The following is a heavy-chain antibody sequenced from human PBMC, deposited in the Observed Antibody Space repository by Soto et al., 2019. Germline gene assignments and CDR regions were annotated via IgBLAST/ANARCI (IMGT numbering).Heavy chain of an antibody. J-gene: IGHJ4*02. CDR1: GFTFSSYA. CDR2: ISGSGGST. V-gene: IGHV3-23*01. CDR3: AKDPMTLGYSYGSTFDY. D-gene: IGHD5-18*01. Sequence: EVQLLESGGGLVQPGGSLRLSCAASGFTFSSYAMSWVRQAPGKGLEWVSAISGSGGSTYYADSVKGRFTISRDNAKNTLYLQRNSLGAEDTAVYYCAKDPMTLGYSYGSTFDYWGQGTLVTVST.